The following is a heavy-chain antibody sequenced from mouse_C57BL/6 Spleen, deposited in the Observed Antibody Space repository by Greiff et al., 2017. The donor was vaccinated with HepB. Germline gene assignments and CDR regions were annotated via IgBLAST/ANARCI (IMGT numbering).Heavy chain of an antibody. CDR3: ARQVDY. Sequence: QVQLQQPGAELVMPGASVKLSCKASGYTFTSYWMHWVKQRPGQGLEWIGEIDPSDSYTNYNQKFKGKSTLTVDKSSSTAYMKLSSLTSEDSAVYYCARQVDYWGQGTSVTVSS. J-gene: IGHJ4*01. CDR1: GYTFTSYW. CDR2: IDPSDSYT. V-gene: IGHV1-69*01.